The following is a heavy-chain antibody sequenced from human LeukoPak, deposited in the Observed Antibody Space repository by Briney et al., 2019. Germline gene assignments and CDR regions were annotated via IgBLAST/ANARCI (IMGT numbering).Heavy chain of an antibody. Sequence: PSETLSLTCAVSGGSISSGGYSWSWIRQPPGKGLEWIGYIYHSGSTYYNPSLKSRVTMSVDTSKNQFSLKLSSVTAADTAVYYCARPYYDSSGYYHDAFDIWGQGTMVTVSS. V-gene: IGHV4-30-4*07. CDR3: ARPYYDSSGYYHDAFDI. CDR2: IYHSGST. J-gene: IGHJ3*02. D-gene: IGHD3-22*01. CDR1: GGSISSGGYS.